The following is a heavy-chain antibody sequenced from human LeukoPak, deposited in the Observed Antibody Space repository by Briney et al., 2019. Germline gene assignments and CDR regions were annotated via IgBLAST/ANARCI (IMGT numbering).Heavy chain of an antibody. CDR1: GFTFSSYS. CDR3: ARDRHRPDI. Sequence: GGSLRLSCAASGFTFSSYSMNWVRQAPGKGLEWVSVIYGGGSTYYADSVKGRFTISRDNSKNTLYLQMNSLRAEDTAMYYCARDRHRPDIWGQGTMVTVSS. V-gene: IGHV3-53*01. CDR2: IYGGGST. J-gene: IGHJ3*02. D-gene: IGHD2-21*01.